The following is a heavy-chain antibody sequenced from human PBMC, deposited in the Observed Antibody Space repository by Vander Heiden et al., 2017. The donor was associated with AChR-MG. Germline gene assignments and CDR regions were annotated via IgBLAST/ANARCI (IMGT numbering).Heavy chain of an antibody. Sequence: QVTLKESGPALVKPTQTLTLTCPFSGFSLSTSGMRVSWIRQPPGKALEWLARIDWDDDKFYSTSLKTRLTISKDTSKNQVVLTMTNMDPVDTATYYCARMGVGGAAVGDAFDIWGQGTMVTVSS. J-gene: IGHJ3*02. CDR1: GFSLSTSGMR. V-gene: IGHV2-70*04. CDR3: ARMGVGGAAVGDAFDI. D-gene: IGHD1-26*01. CDR2: IDWDDDK.